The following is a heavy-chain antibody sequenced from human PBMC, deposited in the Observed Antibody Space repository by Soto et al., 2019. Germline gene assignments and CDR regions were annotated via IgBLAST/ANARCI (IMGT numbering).Heavy chain of an antibody. CDR1: GYTFTSYY. V-gene: IGHV1-46*01. D-gene: IGHD1-26*01. J-gene: IGHJ5*02. Sequence: QVQLVLSGAEVKKPGASVKVSCKASGYTFTSYYMHWVRQAPGQGLEWMGIINPSGGSTSYAQKFQGRVTMTRDTSTRTVYLLLSSLRSEDTAVYYCAGISGSYGIHHWLDPWGHGTLFTFSS. CDR3: AGISGSYGIHHWLDP. CDR2: INPSGGST.